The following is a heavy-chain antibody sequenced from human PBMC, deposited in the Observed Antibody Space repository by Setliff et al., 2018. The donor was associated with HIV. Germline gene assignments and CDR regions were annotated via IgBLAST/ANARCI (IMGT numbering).Heavy chain of an antibody. V-gene: IGHV3-48*01. CDR2: ISHSGTTI. CDR1: GFSFGSYT. Sequence: PGGSLRLSCAASGFSFGSYTMNWVRQAPGKGLEWISLISHSGTTIFYADSVKGRFTISRDDSKSIAYLQMNSLKTEDTAVYYCSRNGWHMNSWHYYYYYMDVWGKGTTVTVSS. D-gene: IGHD6-13*01. CDR3: SRNGWHMNSWHYYYYYMDV. J-gene: IGHJ6*03.